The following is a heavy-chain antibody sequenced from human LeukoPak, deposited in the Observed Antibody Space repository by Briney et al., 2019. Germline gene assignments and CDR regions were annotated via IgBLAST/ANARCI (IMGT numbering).Heavy chain of an antibody. J-gene: IGHJ4*02. V-gene: IGHV1-18*01. Sequence: ASVKVSCKASGYTFTSYGISWVRQAPGQGLEWIGWISAYNGNTNYAQKLQGRVTMTTGTSTSTAYMELRSLRSDDTAVYYCARDRGIWSGYDLDYWGQGTLVTVSS. CDR2: ISAYNGNT. CDR3: ARDRGIWSGYDLDY. D-gene: IGHD3-3*01. CDR1: GYTFTSYG.